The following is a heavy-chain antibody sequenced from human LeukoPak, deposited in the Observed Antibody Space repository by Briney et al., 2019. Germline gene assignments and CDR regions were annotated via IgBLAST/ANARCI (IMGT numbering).Heavy chain of an antibody. CDR1: GFTFSSYS. D-gene: IGHD1-1*01. CDR2: ISSSSSYI. Sequence: GGSLRLSCAASGFTFSSYSMNWVRQAPGKGLEWVSSISSSSSYIYYADSVKGRFTISRDNAKNSLYLQMNSLRAEDAAVYYCARDHGYNWNDGGYWGQGTLVTVSS. V-gene: IGHV3-21*01. J-gene: IGHJ4*02. CDR3: ARDHGYNWNDGGY.